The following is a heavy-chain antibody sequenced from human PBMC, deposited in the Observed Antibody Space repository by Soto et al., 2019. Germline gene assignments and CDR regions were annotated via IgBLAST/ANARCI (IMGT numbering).Heavy chain of an antibody. V-gene: IGHV3-33*01. CDR1: GFTFSSYG. J-gene: IGHJ4*02. CDR2: IWYDGSNK. CDR3: AREGGSYRRGNDY. Sequence: GGSLRLSCAASGFTFSSYGMHWVRQAPGKGLEWVAVIWYDGSNKYYADSVKGRFTISRDNSKNTLYLQMNSLRAEDTAVYYCAREGGSYRRGNDYWGQGTLVTVSS. D-gene: IGHD3-16*02.